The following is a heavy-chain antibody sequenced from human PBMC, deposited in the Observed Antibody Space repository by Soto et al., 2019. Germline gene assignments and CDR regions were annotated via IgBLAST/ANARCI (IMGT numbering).Heavy chain of an antibody. V-gene: IGHV5-10-1*01. CDR3: ARQIYDSDTGPNFQYYFDS. CDR1: GYSFAGYW. CDR2: IDPSDSQT. J-gene: IGHJ4*02. D-gene: IGHD3-22*01. Sequence: GESLKISCKGSGYSFAGYWITWVRQKPGKGLEWMGRIDPSDSQTYYSPSFRGHVTISATKSITTGFLQWSSRRASDTALYYCARQIYDSDTGPNFQYYFDSWGQGTPVTVSS.